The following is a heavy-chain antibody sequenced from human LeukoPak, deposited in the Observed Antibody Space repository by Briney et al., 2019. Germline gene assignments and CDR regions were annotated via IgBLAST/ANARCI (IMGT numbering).Heavy chain of an antibody. D-gene: IGHD3-10*01. Sequence: GGSLRLSCAASGFTFSSYSMNWVRQAPGKGLEWVSSISSSSSYIYYADSVKGRFTISRDNAKNSLYLQMNSLRAEDTAVYYCARVATMVRVPLDALDIWGQGTMVSVSS. CDR1: GFTFSSYS. CDR3: ARVATMVRVPLDALDI. J-gene: IGHJ3*02. CDR2: ISSSSSYI. V-gene: IGHV3-21*01.